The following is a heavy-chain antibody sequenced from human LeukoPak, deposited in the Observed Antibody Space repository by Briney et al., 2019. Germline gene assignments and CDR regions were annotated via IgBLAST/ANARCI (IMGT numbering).Heavy chain of an antibody. CDR2: IIGGAGST. D-gene: IGHD2-21*01. CDR3: ARRTTYYGWRPSESPSCFDY. Sequence: QPGGSLRLSCAASGFSFSSHGMSWVRQAPGKGLEWVSGIIGGAGSTYYADSVKGRFTISGDNSKNTLFLQMNSLRAEDTAVYYCARRTTYYGWRPSESPSCFDYWGQGVLVTVSS. CDR1: GFSFSSHG. V-gene: IGHV3-23*01. J-gene: IGHJ4*02.